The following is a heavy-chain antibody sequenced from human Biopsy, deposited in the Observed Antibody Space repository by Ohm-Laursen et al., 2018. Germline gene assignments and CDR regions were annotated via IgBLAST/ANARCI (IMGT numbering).Heavy chain of an antibody. D-gene: IGHD4-11*01. J-gene: IGHJ6*02. Sequence: SDTLSLTCTVSGGSLSGYYWSWIRQPPGKGLEWIGHIYYSVMTNYNPSLQSRVSISVDTSRNQVSLTLSSVTAADTAVYYCARDSGILNYGNFKYYHYYGMDVWGQGTKVTVSS. CDR1: GGSLSGYY. V-gene: IGHV4-59*01. CDR3: ARDSGILNYGNFKYYHYYGMDV. CDR2: IYYSVMT.